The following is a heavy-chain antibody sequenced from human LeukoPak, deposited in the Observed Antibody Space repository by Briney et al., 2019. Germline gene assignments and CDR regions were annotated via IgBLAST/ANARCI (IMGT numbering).Heavy chain of an antibody. D-gene: IGHD3-9*01. Sequence: SETLSLTCAVYGGSITGYYWSWIRQTPGRGLEWVGEIHYTGATSYNPSLKSRATISTDTSKNQFSLRLSPVTAADTAVYYCARGNILTGYCFDFWGQGALVTVSS. CDR3: ARGNILTGYCFDF. CDR1: GGSITGYY. V-gene: IGHV4-34*01. CDR2: IHYTGAT. J-gene: IGHJ4*02.